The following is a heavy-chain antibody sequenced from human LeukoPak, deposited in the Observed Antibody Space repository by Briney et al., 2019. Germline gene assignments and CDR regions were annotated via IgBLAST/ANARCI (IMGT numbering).Heavy chain of an antibody. Sequence: SGPTLVKPTQTLTLTCTFSGFSLSTSGVGVGWIRQPQGKALEWLALIYCDDDKRYSPSMKSRLTITKDTSKNQVVLTMTNMDPVDTATYYCAHSTKDVLRFLDNYYYMDVWGKGTTVTVSS. V-gene: IGHV2-5*02. CDR1: GFSLSTSGVG. CDR3: AHSTKDVLRFLDNYYYMDV. J-gene: IGHJ6*03. CDR2: IYCDDDK. D-gene: IGHD3-3*01.